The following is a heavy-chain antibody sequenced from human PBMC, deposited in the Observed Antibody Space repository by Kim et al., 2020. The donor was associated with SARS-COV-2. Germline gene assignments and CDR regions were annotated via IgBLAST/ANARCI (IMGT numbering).Heavy chain of an antibody. J-gene: IGHJ4*02. D-gene: IGHD6-19*01. Sequence: GGSLRLSCAASGFTFSSYAMNWVRQAPGKGLEWVSSISSSSGYIYYADSVKGRFTISRDNAKNPLYLQMNSLRAEDTAVYYCARVHSSGWSYFFYWGARALATLSS. CDR2: ISSSSGYI. V-gene: IGHV3-21*01. CDR1: GFTFSSYA. CDR3: ARVHSSGWSYFFY.